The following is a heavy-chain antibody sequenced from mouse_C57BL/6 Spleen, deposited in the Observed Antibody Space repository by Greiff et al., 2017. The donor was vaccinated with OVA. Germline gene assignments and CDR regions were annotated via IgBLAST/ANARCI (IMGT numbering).Heavy chain of an antibody. CDR1: GFTFSSYT. CDR3: AGHYYRSSSYYFDY. CDR2: ISGGGGNT. J-gene: IGHJ2*01. Sequence: EVMLVESGGGLVKPGGSLKLSCAASGFTFSSYTMSWVRQTPEKRLEWVATISGGGGNTYYPDSVKGRFTISRDNAKNTLYLQMSSLWSEDTALYYCAGHYYRSSSYYFDYWGQGTTLTVSS. V-gene: IGHV5-9*01. D-gene: IGHD1-1*01.